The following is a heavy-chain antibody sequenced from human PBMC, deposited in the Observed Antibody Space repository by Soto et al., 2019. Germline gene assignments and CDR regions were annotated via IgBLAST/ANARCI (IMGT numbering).Heavy chain of an antibody. Sequence: EVQLVESGGGLVQPGESLRLSCAASGFTFSNYWMHWVRQAPGTGLVWVSRIDSDGSRITYADFVKGRFTISRDNAKNTVYLHMNSLTAEETAVYYCVRTSLVVAVATREDFWGQGTLVTVSS. CDR3: VRTSLVVAVATREDF. V-gene: IGHV3-74*01. CDR2: IDSDGSRI. D-gene: IGHD2-15*01. CDR1: GFTFSNYW. J-gene: IGHJ4*02.